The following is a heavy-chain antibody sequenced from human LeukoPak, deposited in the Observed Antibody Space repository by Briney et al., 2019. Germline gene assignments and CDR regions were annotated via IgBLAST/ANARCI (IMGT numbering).Heavy chain of an antibody. CDR3: AKNFWSDKYYYYYMDV. Sequence: GGSLRLSCAASGFTFSSYGMHWVRQAPGKGLEWVAFIRYDGSNKYYADSVKGRFAISRDNSKDTLYLQMHSLRAEDTAVYYCAKNFWSDKYYYYYMDVWGKGTTVTVSS. D-gene: IGHD3-3*01. CDR1: GFTFSSYG. CDR2: IRYDGSNK. J-gene: IGHJ6*03. V-gene: IGHV3-30*02.